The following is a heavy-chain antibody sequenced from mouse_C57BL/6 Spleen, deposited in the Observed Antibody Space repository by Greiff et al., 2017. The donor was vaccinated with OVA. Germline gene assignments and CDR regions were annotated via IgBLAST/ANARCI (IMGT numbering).Heavy chain of an antibody. CDR2: IDPSDSYT. CDR1: GYTFTSYW. J-gene: IGHJ2*01. Sequence: QVQLQQPGAELVRPGTSVKLSCKASGYTFTSYWMHWVKQRPGQGLEWIGVIDPSDSYTNYNQKFKGKATLTVDTSSSTAYMQLSSLTSEDSAVYYCARWGGYDGYYFDYWGQGTTLTVSS. CDR3: ARWGGYDGYYFDY. V-gene: IGHV1-59*01. D-gene: IGHD2-2*01.